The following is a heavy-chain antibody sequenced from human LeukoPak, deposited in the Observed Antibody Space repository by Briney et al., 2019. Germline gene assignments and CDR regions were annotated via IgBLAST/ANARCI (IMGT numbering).Heavy chain of an antibody. Sequence: GGSLRLSCAASGFIFSDHYMDWVRQAPGKGLEWVGRTRNEANIYTTKYAASVKGRFTIPRDDSKNSLYLQMNSLKTEDTAVYYCASPVGATTVRAFDIWGQGTMVTVSS. V-gene: IGHV3-72*01. D-gene: IGHD1-26*01. J-gene: IGHJ3*02. CDR2: TRNEANIYTT. CDR1: GFIFSDHY. CDR3: ASPVGATTVRAFDI.